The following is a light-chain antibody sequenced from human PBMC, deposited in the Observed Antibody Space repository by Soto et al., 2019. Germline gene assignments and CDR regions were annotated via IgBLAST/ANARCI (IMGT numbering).Light chain of an antibody. CDR1: QSVSTSY. CDR2: DVY. V-gene: IGKV3-20*01. J-gene: IGKJ1*01. Sequence: VLSQSPDTLLFSPGERASISCWASQSVSTSYVAWDQQKWGQAPRRLIYDVYGRATGVADRFSASWSGTSFSRSVSRLEPEDIAMYCWQQYKTFGQGTKVEIK. CDR3: QQYKT.